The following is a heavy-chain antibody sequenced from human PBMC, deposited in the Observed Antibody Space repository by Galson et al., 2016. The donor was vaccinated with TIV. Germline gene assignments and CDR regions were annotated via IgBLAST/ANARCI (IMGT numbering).Heavy chain of an antibody. Sequence: SLRLSCAASGLSVKINYMTWVRQAPGKGLEWVSLISDGGKTYYPDPVKGRFTISRDNSKNTLYLQMNSLRLEDTAVYYCARDRVVDATYYYYYYGMDVWGQGTAVTVSS. V-gene: IGHV3-66*02. J-gene: IGHJ6*02. CDR2: ISDGGKT. CDR3: ARDRVVDATYYYYYYGMDV. CDR1: GLSVKINY. D-gene: IGHD2-15*01.